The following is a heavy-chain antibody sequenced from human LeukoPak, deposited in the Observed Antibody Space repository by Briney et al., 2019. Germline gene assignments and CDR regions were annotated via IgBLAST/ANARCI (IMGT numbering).Heavy chain of an antibody. D-gene: IGHD6-13*01. Sequence: GGSLRLSCAASGFTFSSSAMSGNRGNTYYADSVKGRFTISRDNSKNTLFLQMNSLRAEDTAVYYCAKGGEVSSWYKRLKLYFDYWGQGTLVTVSS. CDR1: GFTFSSSA. CDR2: GNRGNT. J-gene: IGHJ4*02. V-gene: IGHV3-23*01. CDR3: AKGGEVSSWYKRLKLYFDY.